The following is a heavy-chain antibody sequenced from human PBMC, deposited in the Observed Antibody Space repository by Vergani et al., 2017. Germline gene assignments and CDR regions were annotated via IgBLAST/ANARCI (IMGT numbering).Heavy chain of an antibody. CDR3: AKKGGGTTVTQEAFDI. Sequence: EVQLLESGGGLVQPGGSLRLSCAASGFTFSSYAMSWVRQAPGKGLEWVSAISGSGGSTYYADSGKGRFTISRDNSKNTLYLQMNSLRAEDTAVYYCAKKGGGTTVTQEAFDIWGQGTMVTVSS. J-gene: IGHJ3*02. D-gene: IGHD4-17*01. CDR2: ISGSGGST. V-gene: IGHV3-23*01. CDR1: GFTFSSYA.